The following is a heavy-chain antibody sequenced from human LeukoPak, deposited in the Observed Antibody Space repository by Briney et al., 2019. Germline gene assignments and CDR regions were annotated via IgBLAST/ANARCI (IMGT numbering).Heavy chain of an antibody. V-gene: IGHV1-46*01. CDR3: ARDRDHKGDY. Sequence: ASVRVSCKASGYTFTGYYMHWVRQTPGQGLEWMGIINPSGGSQSYAQKFQGRVPMTRDMSPSTVYMELSSLRSEDTAVYYCARDRDHKGDYWGQGTLVTVFS. CDR1: GYTFTGYY. J-gene: IGHJ4*02. CDR2: INPSGGSQ.